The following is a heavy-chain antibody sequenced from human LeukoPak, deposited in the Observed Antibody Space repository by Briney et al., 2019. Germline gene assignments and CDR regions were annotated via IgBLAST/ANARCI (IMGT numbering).Heavy chain of an antibody. V-gene: IGHV4-38-2*01. CDR1: GYSISSGYY. D-gene: IGHD2-15*01. CDR2: IYHSGST. J-gene: IGHJ6*03. CDR3: ARQACSGGSCYYHYYYYMDV. Sequence: SETLSLTCAVSGYSISSGYYWGWIRPPPGKGLEWIGSIYHSGSTYYNPPLKSRVTISVDTSKNQFSLKLSSVTAADTAVYYCARQACSGGSCYYHYYYYMDVWGKGTTVTVSS.